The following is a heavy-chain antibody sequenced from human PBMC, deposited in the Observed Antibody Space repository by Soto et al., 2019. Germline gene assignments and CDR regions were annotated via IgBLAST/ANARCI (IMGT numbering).Heavy chain of an antibody. V-gene: IGHV1-69*01. CDR1: GGTFSSYA. Sequence: QVQLVQSGAEVKKPGSSVKVSCTASGGTFSSYAISWVRQAPGQGLEWMGGIIPIFGTANYAQKFRGRVTITADESTSTAYMELSSLRSEDTAVYYCARDSRRGSSWTNWFDPWGQGTLVTVSS. CDR2: IIPIFGTA. CDR3: ARDSRRGSSWTNWFDP. D-gene: IGHD6-13*01. J-gene: IGHJ5*02.